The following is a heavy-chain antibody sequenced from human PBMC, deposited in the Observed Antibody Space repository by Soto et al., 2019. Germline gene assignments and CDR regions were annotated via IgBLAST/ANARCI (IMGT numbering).Heavy chain of an antibody. V-gene: IGHV1-69*02. CDR3: ARGPLVVLIYFES. CDR2: IFPLTDIP. J-gene: IGHJ4*02. Sequence: QVQLVQSGTEVKKPGSSVKVSCKASGGTFRNYPINWVRQAPGQGLEWMGSIFPLTDIPDYTQNFQARLKISADKSTSTAFMELSTLTSDATAMYFCARGPLVVLIYFESWGQGTLVTVSS. CDR1: GGTFRNYP.